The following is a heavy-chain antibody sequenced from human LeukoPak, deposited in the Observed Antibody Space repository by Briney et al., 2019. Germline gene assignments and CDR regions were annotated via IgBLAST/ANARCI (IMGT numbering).Heavy chain of an antibody. Sequence: GGSLRLSCAASGFTFSSYSMNWVRQAPGKGLEWVSSISSSSSYIYYADSVKGRFTISRDNAKNSLYLQMNSLRAEDTAVYYCATDRNAGKYYDFWGQGTLVTVSS. D-gene: IGHD3-3*01. V-gene: IGHV3-21*01. CDR1: GFTFSSYS. CDR2: ISSSSSYI. J-gene: IGHJ4*02. CDR3: ATDRNAGKYYDF.